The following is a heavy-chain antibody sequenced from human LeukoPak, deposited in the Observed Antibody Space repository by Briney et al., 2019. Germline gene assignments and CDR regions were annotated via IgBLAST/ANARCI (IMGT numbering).Heavy chain of an antibody. Sequence: ASVKVSCKASGYTFTGYYMHWVRQAPGRGLEWMGWINPNSGGTNYAQKFQGRVTMTRDTSISTAYMELSRLRSDDTAVYYCAREGSSSSLDISDYWGQGTLVTVSS. J-gene: IGHJ4*02. CDR1: GYTFTGYY. CDR2: INPNSGGT. V-gene: IGHV1-2*02. D-gene: IGHD6-6*01. CDR3: AREGSSSSLDISDY.